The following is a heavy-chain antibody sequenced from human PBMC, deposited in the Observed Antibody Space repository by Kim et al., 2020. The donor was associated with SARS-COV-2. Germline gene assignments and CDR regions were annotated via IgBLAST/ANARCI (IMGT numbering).Heavy chain of an antibody. CDR3: ARGEGSGSYPLAY. CDR2: INHSGST. CDR1: GGSFSGYY. Sequence: SETLSLTCAVYGGSFSGYYWSWIRQPPGKGLEWIGEINHSGSTNYNPSLKSRVTISVDTSKNQFSLKLSSVTAADTAVYYCARGEGSGSYPLAYWGQGTLVTVSS. J-gene: IGHJ4*02. V-gene: IGHV4-34*01. D-gene: IGHD1-26*01.